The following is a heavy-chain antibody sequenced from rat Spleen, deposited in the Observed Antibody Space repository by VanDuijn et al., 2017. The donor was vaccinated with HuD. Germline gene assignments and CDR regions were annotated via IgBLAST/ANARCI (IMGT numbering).Heavy chain of an antibody. CDR2: ISYEGSST. J-gene: IGHJ4*01. CDR1: GLTFSDYY. CDR3: ARPHSSHYVMDA. D-gene: IGHD1-8*01. Sequence: EVQLVESGGGLVQPGRSLKLSCAASGLTFSDYYMAWVRQAPKKGLEWVASISYEGSSTYYGDSVKGRFTISRDNAKSTLYLQINSLRSEDTATYYCARPHSSHYVMDAWGQGASVTVSS. V-gene: IGHV5-22*01.